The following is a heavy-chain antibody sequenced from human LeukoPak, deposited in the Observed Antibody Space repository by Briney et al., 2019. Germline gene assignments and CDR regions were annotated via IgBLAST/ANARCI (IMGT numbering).Heavy chain of an antibody. J-gene: IGHJ5*02. Sequence: GASVKVSCKASGYTFTSYYMLWVRQAPGQGLEWMGIINPSGGSTSYAQKFQGRVTMTRDMSTSTVYMELSSLRSEDTAVYYCARVRPELTNWFDPWGQGTLVTVSS. CDR2: INPSGGST. CDR3: ARVRPELTNWFDP. V-gene: IGHV1-46*01. CDR1: GYTFTSYY. D-gene: IGHD1-26*01.